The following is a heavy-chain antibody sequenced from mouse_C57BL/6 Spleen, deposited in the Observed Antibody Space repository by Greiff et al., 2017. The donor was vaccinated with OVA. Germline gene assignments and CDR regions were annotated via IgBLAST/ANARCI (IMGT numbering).Heavy chain of an antibody. CDR3: ARGDGYWYFDV. Sequence: QVQLQQPGAELVMPGASVKLSCKASGYTFTSYWMHWVKQRPGQGLEWIGEIDPSDSYTTYNQKFKGKSTLTVDKSSSTAYMQLSSLTSEDSAVYYCARGDGYWYFDVWGTGTTVNVSS. V-gene: IGHV1-69*01. CDR2: IDPSDSYT. D-gene: IGHD2-3*01. J-gene: IGHJ1*02. CDR1: GYTFTSYW.